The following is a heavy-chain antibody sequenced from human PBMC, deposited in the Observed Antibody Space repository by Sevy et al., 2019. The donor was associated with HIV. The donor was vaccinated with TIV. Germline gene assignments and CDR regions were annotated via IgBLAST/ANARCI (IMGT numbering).Heavy chain of an antibody. V-gene: IGHV3-11*06. CDR3: ARDRRNYGGQYFDY. CDR1: GFTFSDYY. J-gene: IGHJ4*02. Sequence: GGSLRFSCAASGFTFSDYYMSWIRQAPGKGLEWVSYMSSGTSYTNYADSVKGRFTISRDNAKNSLYLQMSSLRAEDTAVYYCARDRRNYGGQYFDYWGQGTLVTVSS. D-gene: IGHD1-7*01. CDR2: MSSGTSYT.